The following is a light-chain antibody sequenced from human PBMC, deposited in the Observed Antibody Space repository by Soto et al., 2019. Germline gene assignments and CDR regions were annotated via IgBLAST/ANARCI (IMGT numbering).Light chain of an antibody. J-gene: IGLJ2*01. V-gene: IGLV2-14*01. Sequence: QSVLTQPASVSGSPGQSITISCTGTSSDVGGYNYVSWYQQHPGKAPKLMIYDVSNWPSGVSNRFSGSKSGNTASLTISGLQAEDEADYYCSSYTSSSTYVVFGGGTKLTGL. CDR1: SSDVGGYNY. CDR3: SSYTSSSTYVV. CDR2: DVS.